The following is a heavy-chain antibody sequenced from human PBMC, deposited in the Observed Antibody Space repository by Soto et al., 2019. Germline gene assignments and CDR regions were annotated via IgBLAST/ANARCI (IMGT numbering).Heavy chain of an antibody. V-gene: IGHV2-5*02. Sequence: QITLKESGPTLVKPTQTLTLTCTFSGFSLTTDRVGVGWIRQPPGEALEWLVVIYWDDSKTYRPSLESRLTITKDTSKIQVALTMTNMVSVDTAPYYCALAYGGMSLYWGQGTLVTVSS. CDR2: IYWDDSK. CDR3: ALAYGGMSLY. D-gene: IGHD1-26*01. J-gene: IGHJ4*02. CDR1: GFSLTTDRVG.